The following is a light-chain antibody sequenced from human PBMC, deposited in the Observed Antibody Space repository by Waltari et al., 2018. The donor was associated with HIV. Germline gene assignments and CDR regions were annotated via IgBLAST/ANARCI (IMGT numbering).Light chain of an antibody. CDR2: YDS. J-gene: IGLJ2*01. V-gene: IGLV3-21*04. CDR3: QVWDSSSDHVV. Sequence: SYVLTQPPSVSVAPGKTARITCGGTNIGSKSVHWYQQKPGQAPLLVIYYDSARPSGIPERCSGSNSGNTATLTISRGEAGDEADYYCQVWDSSSDHVVFGGGTNLTVL. CDR1: NIGSKS.